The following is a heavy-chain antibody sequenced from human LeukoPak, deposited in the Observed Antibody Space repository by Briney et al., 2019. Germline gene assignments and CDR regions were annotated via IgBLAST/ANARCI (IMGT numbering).Heavy chain of an antibody. Sequence: GGSLRLSCAASGFTFSSYAMSWVRQAPGKGLEWVSSISSSSSYIYYADSVKGRFTISRDNAKNSLYLQMNSLRAEDTAVYYCARGGGGWYESSDYYYYYGMDVWGQGTTVTVSS. V-gene: IGHV3-21*01. CDR3: ARGGGGWYESSDYYYYYGMDV. CDR2: ISSSSSYI. CDR1: GFTFSSYA. D-gene: IGHD6-19*01. J-gene: IGHJ6*02.